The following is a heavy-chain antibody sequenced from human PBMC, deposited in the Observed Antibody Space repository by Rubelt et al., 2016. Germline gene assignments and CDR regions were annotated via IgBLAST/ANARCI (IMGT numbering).Heavy chain of an antibody. V-gene: IGHV1-69*04. Sequence: KASGGTFSSYAISWVRQAPGQGLEWMGRIIPILGIANYAQKFQGRVTITADKSTSTAYMELSSLRSEDTAVYYCARDTDTAMVTDYYYGMDVRGQGTTVTVSS. CDR2: IIPILGIA. CDR3: ARDTDTAMVTDYYYGMDV. CDR1: GGTFSSYA. J-gene: IGHJ6*02. D-gene: IGHD5-18*01.